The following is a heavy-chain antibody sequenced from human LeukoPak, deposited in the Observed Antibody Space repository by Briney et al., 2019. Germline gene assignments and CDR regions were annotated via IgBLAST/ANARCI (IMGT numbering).Heavy chain of an antibody. Sequence: GGSLRLSCAASGFTFSSYAMHWVRQAPGKGLEWVAVISYDGSNKYYADSVKGRFTISRDNAKNSLYLQMNSLRAEDTAVYYCARVKAHYADYWGQGTLVTVSS. CDR1: GFTFSSYA. V-gene: IGHV3-30-3*01. J-gene: IGHJ4*02. D-gene: IGHD4-17*01. CDR2: ISYDGSNK. CDR3: ARVKAHYADY.